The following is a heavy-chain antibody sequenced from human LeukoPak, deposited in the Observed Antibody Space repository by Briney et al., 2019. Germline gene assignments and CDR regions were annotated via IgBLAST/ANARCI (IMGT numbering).Heavy chain of an antibody. Sequence: ASVKVSCKASGYTFTGYYMHWVRQAPGQGLERMGWINPNSGGTNYAQKFQGRVTMTRDTSISTAYMELSRLRSDDTAVYYCATGYSRGWRFDYWGQGTLVTVSS. D-gene: IGHD6-19*01. CDR3: ATGYSRGWRFDY. J-gene: IGHJ4*02. V-gene: IGHV1-2*02. CDR1: GYTFTGYY. CDR2: INPNSGGT.